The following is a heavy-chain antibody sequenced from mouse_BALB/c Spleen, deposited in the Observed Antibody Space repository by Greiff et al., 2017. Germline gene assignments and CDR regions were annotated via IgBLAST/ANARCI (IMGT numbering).Heavy chain of an antibody. CDR2: IDPANGNT. CDR1: GFNIKDTY. D-gene: IGHD2-4*01. V-gene: IGHV14-3*02. CDR3: ARDYDYDDVFAY. Sequence: EVQLQQSGAELVKPGASVKLSCTASGFNIKDTYMHWVKQRPEQGLEWIGRIDPANGNTKYDPKFQGKATITADTSSNTAYLQLSSLTSEDTAVYYCARDYDYDDVFAYWGQGTLVTVSA. J-gene: IGHJ3*01.